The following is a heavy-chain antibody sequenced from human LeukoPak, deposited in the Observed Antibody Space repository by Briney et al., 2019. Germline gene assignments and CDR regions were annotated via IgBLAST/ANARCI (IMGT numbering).Heavy chain of an antibody. CDR3: ASEMATISRDAFDI. Sequence: PGGSLRLSCAASGFTFSSYAMSWVRQAPGKGLEWVSSISGTGTFIYYADSVRGRFTVSRDNGKNSLFLHMTSLRADDTAVYYCASEMATISRDAFDIWGQGTVVTVSS. V-gene: IGHV3-21*01. J-gene: IGHJ3*02. CDR2: ISGTGTFI. CDR1: GFTFSSYA. D-gene: IGHD5-24*01.